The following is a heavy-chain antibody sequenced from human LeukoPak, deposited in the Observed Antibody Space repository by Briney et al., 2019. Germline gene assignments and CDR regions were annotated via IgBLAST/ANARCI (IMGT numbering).Heavy chain of an antibody. CDR2: ISYDGSNK. CDR1: GLTFSTAA. V-gene: IGHV3-30-3*01. Sequence: PGGSLRLSCAASGLTFSTAAFHWVRQAPGKGLEWLALISYDGSNKFYADSVKGRFTISRDNSKNTLYLQMNSLETEDTAVYYCARGSITIFGVVRDLDYWGQGTLVTVSS. CDR3: ARGSITIFGVVRDLDY. J-gene: IGHJ4*02. D-gene: IGHD3-3*01.